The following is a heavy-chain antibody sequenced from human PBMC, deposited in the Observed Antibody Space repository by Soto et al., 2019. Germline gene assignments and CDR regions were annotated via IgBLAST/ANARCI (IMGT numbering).Heavy chain of an antibody. D-gene: IGHD1-26*01. V-gene: IGHV5-51*01. Sequence: GESLKISCKGSGYSFTTYWIGWVRQMPWKGLEWMGIIYPGDSDTRYSPSFQGQVTISADKSISTAYLQWSSLKASDTAVYYCARRLKVGAHNFDYWGQGTLVTVSS. J-gene: IGHJ4*02. CDR2: IYPGDSDT. CDR1: GYSFTTYW. CDR3: ARRLKVGAHNFDY.